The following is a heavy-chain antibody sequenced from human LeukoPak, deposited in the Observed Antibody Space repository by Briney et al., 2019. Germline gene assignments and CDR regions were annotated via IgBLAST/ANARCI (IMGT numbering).Heavy chain of an antibody. D-gene: IGHD3-16*01. J-gene: IGHJ5*02. CDR3: ARHRPGERRFDP. CDR1: GGSIRNDY. CDR2: INYSGST. V-gene: IGHV4-59*08. Sequence: ETLSLTCAVSGGSIRNDYWTWIRQPPGKGLEWIAYINYSGSTNYNPSLASRVTISVDTSKNLFSLKFTSVTAADTAVYYCARHRPGERRFDPWGQGTLVTVSS.